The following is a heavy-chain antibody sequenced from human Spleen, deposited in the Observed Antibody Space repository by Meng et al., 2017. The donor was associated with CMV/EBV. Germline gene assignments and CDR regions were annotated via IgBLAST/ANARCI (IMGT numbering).Heavy chain of an antibody. J-gene: IGHJ4*02. V-gene: IGHV3-21*01. CDR1: GFTFSSYR. CDR2: ISSTSAYI. D-gene: IGHD3-10*01. CDR3: ATGETLDY. Sequence: GGSLRLSCAASGFTFSSYRITWVRQAPGKGLEWVASISSTSAYIYCAESVEGRFIISRDNAKSSLYLTMDNLAVEDTAVYYCATGETLDYWGQGTLVTVSS.